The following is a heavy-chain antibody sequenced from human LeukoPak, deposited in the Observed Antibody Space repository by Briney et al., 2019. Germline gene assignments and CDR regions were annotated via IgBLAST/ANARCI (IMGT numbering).Heavy chain of an antibody. CDR3: ARVRGYSYGYGDY. V-gene: IGHV1-46*01. J-gene: IGHJ4*02. D-gene: IGHD5-18*01. CDR1: GYTFTSYY. Sequence: ASVKVSCKAAGYTFTSYYMHWVRQAPGQGLEWMGIINPSGGTATYARKFQGRVTMTRDTSTSTVYMELSSLTSEDTAMYYCARVRGYSYGYGDYWGQGTLVTVSS. CDR2: INPSGGTA.